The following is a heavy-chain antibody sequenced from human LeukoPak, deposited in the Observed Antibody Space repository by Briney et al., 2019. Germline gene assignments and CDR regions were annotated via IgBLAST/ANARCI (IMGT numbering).Heavy chain of an antibody. V-gene: IGHV4-38-2*02. CDR2: IYHSGST. Sequence: PSETLSLTCTVSGYSISSGYYWGWIRQPPGKGLEWIGSIYHSGSTYYNPSLKSRVTISVDTSKNQFSLKLSSVTAADTAVYYCARRPGYSRIDYWGQGTLVTVSS. CDR3: ARRPGYSRIDY. J-gene: IGHJ4*02. CDR1: GYSISSGYY. D-gene: IGHD6-13*01.